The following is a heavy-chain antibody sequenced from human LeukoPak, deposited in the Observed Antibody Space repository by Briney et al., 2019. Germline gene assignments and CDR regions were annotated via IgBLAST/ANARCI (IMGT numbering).Heavy chain of an antibody. V-gene: IGHV4-61*01. CDR2: IYYSGST. CDR3: ARGGDIVATMYFDY. Sequence: PSETLSLTCTVSGGSVSSGSYYWSWIRQPPGKGLEWIGYIYYSGSTNYNPSLKSRVTISVDTSKNQFSLKLSSVTAADKAVYYCARGGDIVATMYFDYWGQGTLVTVSS. D-gene: IGHD5-12*01. CDR1: GGSVSSGSYY. J-gene: IGHJ4*02.